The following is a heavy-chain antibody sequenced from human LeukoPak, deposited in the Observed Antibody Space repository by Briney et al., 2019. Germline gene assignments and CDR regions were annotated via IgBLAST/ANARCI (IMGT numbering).Heavy chain of an antibody. V-gene: IGHV4-39*01. J-gene: IGHJ4*02. CDR3: ASPGGGPTDY. Sequence: TSETLSLTCTVSGSTICSGGYYWGWIRQPPGKGLEWIGSIYYSGSTYDNPSLKSRVTISVDTSNNQFSLKLSSVTTADTAVYYCASPGGGPTDYWGQGTLVTLSS. CDR1: GSTICSGGYY. D-gene: IGHD3-16*01. CDR2: IYYSGST.